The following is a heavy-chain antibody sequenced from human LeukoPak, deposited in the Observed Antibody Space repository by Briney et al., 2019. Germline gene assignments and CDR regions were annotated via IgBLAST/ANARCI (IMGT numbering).Heavy chain of an antibody. CDR1: GGTFSSYA. CDR2: IIPIFGTA. Sequence: GSSVTVSCKASGGTFSSYAISWVRQAPGQGLEWMGGIIPIFGTANYAQKFQGRVTITTDESTSTAYMELSSLRSEDTAVYYCARDGAVAGSVGGLATYYMDVWGKGTTVTVSS. CDR3: ARDGAVAGSVGGLATYYMDV. J-gene: IGHJ6*03. V-gene: IGHV1-69*05. D-gene: IGHD6-19*01.